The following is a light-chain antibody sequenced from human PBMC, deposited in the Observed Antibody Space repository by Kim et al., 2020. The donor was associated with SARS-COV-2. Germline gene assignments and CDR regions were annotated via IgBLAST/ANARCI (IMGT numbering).Light chain of an antibody. J-gene: IGLJ1*01. CDR1: SSDVGGYEY. V-gene: IGLV2-8*01. Sequence: QSALTQPPSASGSPGQSVTISCTGSSSDVGGYEYVSWYQQHPGKAPKLIIYRVTQRPSGVPDRFSGSKSGNTASLTVSGLQAEDEADYYCGSYAGNNPYLFGSGTKVTVL. CDR3: GSYAGNNPYL. CDR2: RVT.